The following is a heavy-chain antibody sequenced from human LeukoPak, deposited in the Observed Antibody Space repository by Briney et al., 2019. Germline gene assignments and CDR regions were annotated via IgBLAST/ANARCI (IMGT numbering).Heavy chain of an antibody. Sequence: GGSLRLSCAASGFTFSSYSMNWVRQAPGKGLEWVSSISSSSYIYYADSVKGRFTISRDNAKNSLYLQMNSLRAEDTAVYYCARTSTVAGPVRYWGQGTLVTVSS. V-gene: IGHV3-21*01. J-gene: IGHJ4*02. D-gene: IGHD6-19*01. CDR1: GFTFSSYS. CDR2: ISSSSYI. CDR3: ARTSTVAGPVRY.